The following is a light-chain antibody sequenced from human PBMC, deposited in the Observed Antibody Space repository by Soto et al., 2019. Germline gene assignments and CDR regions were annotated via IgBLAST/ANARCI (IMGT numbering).Light chain of an antibody. J-gene: IGKJ1*01. CDR1: QSVVSY. CDR2: ETS. V-gene: IGKV3-11*01. Sequence: EIVLTQSPATLSLSPGERATLSCRASQSVVSYLTWYQQKPGQAPRLLIYETSKRATGIPARFSGSGSGTDFTLTISSLEPEDFAVYYCQQRSSWPRTFGQGTKVEIK. CDR3: QQRSSWPRT.